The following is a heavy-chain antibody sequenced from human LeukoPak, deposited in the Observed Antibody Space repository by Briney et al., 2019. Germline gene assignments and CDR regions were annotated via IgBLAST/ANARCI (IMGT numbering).Heavy chain of an antibody. V-gene: IGHV3-66*01. CDR3: ARDGSPYCSSTSCYAH. J-gene: IGHJ4*02. D-gene: IGHD2-2*01. Sequence: GGSLRLSCAASGFTVSSNYMSWVRQAPGKGLEWVSVIYSGGSTYYADSVKGRFTISRDNSKNTLYLQMDSLRAEDTAVYYCARDGSPYCSSTSCYAHWGQGTLVTVSS. CDR1: GFTVSSNY. CDR2: IYSGGST.